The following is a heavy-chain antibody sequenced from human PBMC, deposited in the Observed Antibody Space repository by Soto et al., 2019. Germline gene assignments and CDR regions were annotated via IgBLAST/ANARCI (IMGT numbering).Heavy chain of an antibody. J-gene: IGHJ3*02. CDR2: IYYSGST. CDR1: GGSISSGGYY. CDR3: ARGYYFFWSCLSRGYAFDI. V-gene: IGHV4-31*03. D-gene: IGHD3-3*01. Sequence: QLQLQEFGPRLVKPSQTLSLTCSVSGGSISSGGYYWSWIRQHPGKGLEWIGYIYYSGSTYYNPSFKSRVTISVDTSKNQFPLMLSSVTAAETAVYYCARGYYFFWSCLSRGYAFDICVQRTMVPGCS.